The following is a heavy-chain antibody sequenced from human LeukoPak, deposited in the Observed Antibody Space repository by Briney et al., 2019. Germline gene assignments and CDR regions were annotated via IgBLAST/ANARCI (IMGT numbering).Heavy chain of an antibody. V-gene: IGHV3-23*01. CDR2: ISGSGTNT. Sequence: PGGSLRLSCAVSGFTFSNTAMSWVRQAPGKGLEWVSAISGSGTNTFYADSVKGRFTISRDNSKNTLYLQMNSLRAEDTAVYYCAKDRDRAPDYWGQGTLVTVSS. CDR3: AKDRDRAPDY. J-gene: IGHJ4*02. CDR1: GFTFSNTA. D-gene: IGHD3-10*01.